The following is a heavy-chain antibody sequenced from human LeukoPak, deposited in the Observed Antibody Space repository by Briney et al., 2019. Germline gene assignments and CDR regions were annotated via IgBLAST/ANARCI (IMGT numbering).Heavy chain of an antibody. CDR1: GYTFTGYY. J-gene: IGHJ4*02. CDR3: ARSVPPPYSGYDSGYDY. D-gene: IGHD5-12*01. V-gene: IGHV1-2*02. CDR2: INPNSGGT. Sequence: ASVKVFCKASGYTFTGYYMHWVRQAPGQGLEWMGWINPNSGGTNYAQKFQGRVTMTRDTSISTAYMELSRLRSDDTAVYYCARSVPPPYSGYDSGYDYWGQGTLVTVSS.